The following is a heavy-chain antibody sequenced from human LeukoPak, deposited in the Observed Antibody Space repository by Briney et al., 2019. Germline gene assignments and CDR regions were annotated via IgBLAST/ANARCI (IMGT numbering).Heavy chain of an antibody. J-gene: IGHJ4*02. Sequence: SETLSLTCTVSGGSISSYYWSWIRQPPGKGLEWIGYIYYSGSTNYNPSLKSRVTISVDTSKNQFSPKLSSVTAADTAVYYCARRGYSGYDTYYFDYWGQGTLVTVSS. V-gene: IGHV4-59*08. CDR1: GGSISSYY. CDR3: ARRGYSGYDTYYFDY. D-gene: IGHD5-12*01. CDR2: IYYSGST.